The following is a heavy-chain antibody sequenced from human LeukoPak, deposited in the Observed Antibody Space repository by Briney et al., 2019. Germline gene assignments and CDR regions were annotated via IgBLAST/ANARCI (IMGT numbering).Heavy chain of an antibody. CDR1: GYSISSGYY. CDR3: ARDRVDIVIVPAVMDV. CDR2: VYHSGTT. D-gene: IGHD2-2*03. V-gene: IGHV4-38-2*02. Sequence: LETLSLTCTVSGYSISSGYYWRWVRQPPGKGLEWIGDVYHSGTTYYNPSLKSRVTISVDTSKNHFSLKLSSVTAADTAVYYCARDRVDIVIVPAVMDVWGTGTTVTVSS. J-gene: IGHJ6*04.